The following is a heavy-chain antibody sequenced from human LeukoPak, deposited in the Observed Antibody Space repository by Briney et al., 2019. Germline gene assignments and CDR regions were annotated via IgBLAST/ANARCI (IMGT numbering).Heavy chain of an antibody. Sequence: SETLSLTCTVSGGSLTSGGSYWSWTRQQPGKGLEWIGYTFYGGSTYYNPSLKSRVTISVDTSKNQFSLKLSSVTAADTAVYYCARDSRFLGYCSGGSCYAFDIWGQGTMVTVSS. J-gene: IGHJ3*02. CDR3: ARDSRFLGYCSGGSCYAFDI. V-gene: IGHV4-31*03. CDR2: TFYGGST. CDR1: GGSLTSGGSY. D-gene: IGHD2-15*01.